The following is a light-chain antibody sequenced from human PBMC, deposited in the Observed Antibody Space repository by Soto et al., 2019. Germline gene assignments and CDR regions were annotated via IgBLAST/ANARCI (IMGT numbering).Light chain of an antibody. Sequence: DIQMTQSPSSLSASVGDRVTITCRASQSISSYLNWYQQKPGKAPKLLIYAASSLQSGVPSRFSGSGSGSDFTLTISSLQPEDFATYYCQQLTPITFGQGTRLEIK. V-gene: IGKV1-39*01. CDR3: QQLTPIT. CDR1: QSISSY. CDR2: AAS. J-gene: IGKJ5*01.